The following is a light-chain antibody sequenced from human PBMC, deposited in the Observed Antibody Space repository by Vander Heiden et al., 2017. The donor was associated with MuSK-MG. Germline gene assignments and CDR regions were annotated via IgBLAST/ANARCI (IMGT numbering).Light chain of an antibody. CDR2: GAS. CDR3: QYFGGSPPYS. Sequence: EFVLTQSPAALSLSPGERAALSCRASQSVSINYLAWYRQKPGQAPRLLIYGASSRATGIPDRFSGSGSGTDFTLTISRLEPEDFAVYYCQYFGGSPPYSFGQRTNLEIK. J-gene: IGKJ2*03. CDR1: QSVSINY. V-gene: IGKV3-20*01.